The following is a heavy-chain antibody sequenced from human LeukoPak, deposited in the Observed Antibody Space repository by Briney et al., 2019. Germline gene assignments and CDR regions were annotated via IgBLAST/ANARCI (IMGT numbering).Heavy chain of an antibody. Sequence: GASVKVSCKASGYTFTSHYIHWVRQAPGQGLEWMGVINPSGGTTSYSQKFQGSVTMTRDTSTSTVYMELSSLRSEDTAVYYCARGTGIAAAVTSLFQYWGQGTLVTVSS. CDR3: ARGTGIAAAVTSLFQY. D-gene: IGHD6-13*01. CDR2: INPSGGTT. V-gene: IGHV1-46*01. CDR1: GYTFTSHY. J-gene: IGHJ1*01.